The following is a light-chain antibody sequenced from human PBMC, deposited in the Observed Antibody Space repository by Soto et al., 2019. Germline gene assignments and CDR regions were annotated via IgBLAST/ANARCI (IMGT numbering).Light chain of an antibody. CDR1: QSVRSSY. V-gene: IGKV3D-20*01. Sequence: TLSCGASQSVRSSYLAWYQQKPGLAPRLLIYATSSRATGIPDRFSGGGSGTDFTLTISSLQAEDVAVYYCQQSYSTPLTFGGGTKVDIK. CDR3: QQSYSTPLT. J-gene: IGKJ4*01. CDR2: ATS.